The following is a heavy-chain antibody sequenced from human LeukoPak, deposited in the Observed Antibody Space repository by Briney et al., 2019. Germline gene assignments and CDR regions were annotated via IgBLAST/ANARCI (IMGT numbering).Heavy chain of an antibody. Sequence: GGSLRLSCAPSGFTFSSYEMNWVRQAPGKGLEWVSYISSSGTTIYYADSVKGRFTISRDNAKNSLYLQMNSLRAEDTAVYYCARRYRSSTSCLIDYWGQGTLVTVSS. V-gene: IGHV3-48*03. J-gene: IGHJ4*02. CDR2: ISSSGTTI. CDR3: ARRYRSSTSCLIDY. D-gene: IGHD2-2*01. CDR1: GFTFSSYE.